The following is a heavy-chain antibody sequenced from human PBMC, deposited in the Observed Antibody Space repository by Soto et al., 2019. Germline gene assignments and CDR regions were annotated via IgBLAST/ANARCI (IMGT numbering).Heavy chain of an antibody. CDR1: GLTFGRYP. D-gene: IGHD3-22*01. J-gene: IGHJ6*02. CDR2: ISGSGGST. Sequence: GVSLILSCAPPGLTFGRYPLSWLHRAPRRGLDLVSVISGSGGSTYYADSVKGRFTISRDNAKNSLYLQMNSLRAEDTAVYYCAREDYYYDSSGYYSTVGYYYGMDVWGQGT. V-gene: IGHV3-23*01. CDR3: AREDYYYDSSGYYSTVGYYYGMDV.